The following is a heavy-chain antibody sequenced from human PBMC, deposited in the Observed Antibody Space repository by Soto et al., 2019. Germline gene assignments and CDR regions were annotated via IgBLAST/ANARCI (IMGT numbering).Heavy chain of an antibody. CDR3: ARDRGRGPHDTVSGYGMDA. CDR1: GYTFTGYY. D-gene: IGHD5-18*01. V-gene: IGHV1-2*04. Sequence: ASVKVSCKFSGYTFTGYYMHWVRQAPGQGLEWMGWINPNSGGTNYAQKFQGWVTMTRDTSISTAYMELSRLRSDDTAVYYCARDRGRGPHDTVSGYGMDAWGQGTTVTDSS. CDR2: INPNSGGT. J-gene: IGHJ6*02.